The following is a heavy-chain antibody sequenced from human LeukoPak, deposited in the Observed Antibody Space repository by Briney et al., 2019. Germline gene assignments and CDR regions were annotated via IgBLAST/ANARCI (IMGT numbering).Heavy chain of an antibody. CDR1: GFTFGKYW. J-gene: IGHJ4*02. D-gene: IGHD3-3*01. CDR3: ARDQYDTWSRRGNFDS. Sequence: GGSLRLSCVASGFTFGKYWLSWVRQAPGKGLEWVANIKLDGSEKNYVDSVKGRFTISRDNTKNSLYLQMNSLRVEDTAVFYCARDQYDTWSRRGNFDSWGQGTLVIVSS. CDR2: IKLDGSEK. V-gene: IGHV3-7*03.